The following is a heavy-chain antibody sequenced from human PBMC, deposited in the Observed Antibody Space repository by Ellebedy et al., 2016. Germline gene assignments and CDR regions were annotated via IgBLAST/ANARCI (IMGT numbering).Heavy chain of an antibody. Sequence: GESLKISCAASGFTLSSYVMSWVRQAPGKGLEWVSASSGSGGDTYYADSVKGRFTISRDNSKNSLYLQMNSLRAEDTAVYYCAKELWGWGHYWGQGTLVTVSS. D-gene: IGHD7-27*01. V-gene: IGHV3-23*01. J-gene: IGHJ4*02. CDR3: AKELWGWGHY. CDR2: SSGSGGDT. CDR1: GFTLSSYV.